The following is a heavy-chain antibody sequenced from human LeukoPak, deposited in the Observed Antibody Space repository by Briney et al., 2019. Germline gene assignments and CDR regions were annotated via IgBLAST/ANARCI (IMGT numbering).Heavy chain of an antibody. V-gene: IGHV3-53*01. CDR2: MYSGGST. J-gene: IGHJ3*02. CDR3: ARDRGGSYYLDAFDI. CDR1: GFTVSSNY. D-gene: IGHD1-26*01. Sequence: TGGSLRLSCAASGFTVSSNYMSGVRQAPGKGLEWVSVMYSGGSTYYADSVKGRFTISRDNSNNTLYLQMNSLRAEDTAVYYCARDRGGSYYLDAFDIWGQGTMVTVSS.